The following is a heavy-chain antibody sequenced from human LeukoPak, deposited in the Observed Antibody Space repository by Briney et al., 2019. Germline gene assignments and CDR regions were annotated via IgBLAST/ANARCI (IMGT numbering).Heavy chain of an antibody. CDR3: ATSSTFYYYFDY. J-gene: IGHJ4*02. Sequence: PGGSLSLSCAASGFTVGSSFMTWVRQAPGKGLVWVSVIFSDGTTYYTGSVKGRFSISRDNSKNTLYLQLNSLRADDSAVYYCATSSTFYYYFDYWGQGTLVTVSS. D-gene: IGHD2-2*01. V-gene: IGHV3-53*01. CDR1: GFTVGSSF. CDR2: IFSDGTT.